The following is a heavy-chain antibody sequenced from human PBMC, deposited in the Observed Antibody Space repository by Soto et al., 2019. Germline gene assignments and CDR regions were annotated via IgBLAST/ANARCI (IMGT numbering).Heavy chain of an antibody. CDR3: ARVPRIVSTITPSSIGAMDV. V-gene: IGHV1-2*02. CDR2: INPNSGDT. Sequence: QVQLVQSGAELMKPGASVKVSCKASAHTFTGFYVYWVRQAPGQGLEWMGWINPNSGDTKSAQSFLGRVTMTWDTSISTAYMELSRLKSDDTAIYYCARVPRIVSTITPSSIGAMDVWGQGTTVTVTS. D-gene: IGHD1-26*01. CDR1: AHTFTGFY. J-gene: IGHJ6*02.